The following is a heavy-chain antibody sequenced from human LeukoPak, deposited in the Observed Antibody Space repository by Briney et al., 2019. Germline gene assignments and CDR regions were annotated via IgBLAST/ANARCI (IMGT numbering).Heavy chain of an antibody. J-gene: IGHJ4*02. CDR1: GYSFTSYW. V-gene: IGHV5-51*01. CDR2: IYPGDSDT. D-gene: IGHD6-19*01. Sequence: GESLKISCQGSGYSFTSYWIGWVRQMPGKGLEWMGIIYPGDSDTRYSPSFQGQVTISADKSISTAYLQWSSLRASDTAMYYCARAVAGPAGEFYLDYWGQGTLVTVSS. CDR3: ARAVAGPAGEFYLDY.